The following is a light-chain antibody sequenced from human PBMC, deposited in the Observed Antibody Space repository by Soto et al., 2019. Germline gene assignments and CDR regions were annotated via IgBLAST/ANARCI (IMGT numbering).Light chain of an antibody. CDR2: EVN. Sequence: QSALTQPASLSGSPGQSITISCTGTSSDIGAYDYVSWFQQHPGKAPKLMISEVNNRPSGVPDRFSGSKSGNTASLTVSGLQADDEAIYYCYSYAGRNIWVFGGGTKLTVL. CDR1: SSDIGAYDY. V-gene: IGLV2-8*01. J-gene: IGLJ3*02. CDR3: YSYAGRNIWV.